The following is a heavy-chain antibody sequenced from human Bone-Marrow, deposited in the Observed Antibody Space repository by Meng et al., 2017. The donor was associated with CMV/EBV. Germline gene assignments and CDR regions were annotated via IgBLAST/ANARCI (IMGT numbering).Heavy chain of an antibody. CDR1: GFTFSSYA. V-gene: IGHV3-23*01. D-gene: IGHD2-2*01. Sequence: GGSLRLSCAASGFTFSSYAMSWVRQAPGKGLEWVSAISGSGGSTYYADSVKGRFTISRDNSKNTLYLKMNSLRAEDTAVYYCETPGYQLLFPYHFDYWGLGTLVNVAS. CDR2: ISGSGGST. J-gene: IGHJ4*02. CDR3: ETPGYQLLFPYHFDY.